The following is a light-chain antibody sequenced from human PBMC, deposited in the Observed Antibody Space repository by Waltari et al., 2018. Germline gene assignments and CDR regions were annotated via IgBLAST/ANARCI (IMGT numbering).Light chain of an antibody. CDR1: KLGDKY. CDR2: QDT. CDR3: QAWDSSTYHVV. J-gene: IGLJ2*01. Sequence: SSELPQPTSVSVSPGQTASIPCSGDKLGDKYACWYQQKPGQSPVVVLYQDTKRPSGIPERFSGSNSGNTATLTISGTQAMDEADYYCQAWDSSTYHVVFGGGTKLTVL. V-gene: IGLV3-1*01.